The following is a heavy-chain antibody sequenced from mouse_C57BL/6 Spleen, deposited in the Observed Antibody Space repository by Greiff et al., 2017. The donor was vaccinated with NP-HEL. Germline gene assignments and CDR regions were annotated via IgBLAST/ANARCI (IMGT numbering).Heavy chain of an antibody. CDR2: IHPNSGST. Sequence: VQLQQPGAELVKPGASVKLSCKASGYTFTSYWMHWVKQRPGQGLEWIGMIHPNSGSTNYNEKFKSKATLTVDKSSSTAYMQLSSLTSEDSAVYYCARREGYYDYDGFAYWGQGTLVTVSA. CDR1: GYTFTSYW. D-gene: IGHD2-4*01. J-gene: IGHJ3*01. V-gene: IGHV1-64*01. CDR3: ARREGYYDYDGFAY.